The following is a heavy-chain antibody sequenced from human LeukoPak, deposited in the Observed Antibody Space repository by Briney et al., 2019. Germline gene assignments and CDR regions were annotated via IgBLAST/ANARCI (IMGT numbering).Heavy chain of an antibody. D-gene: IGHD5-18*01. CDR1: GFTFSSYG. CDR3: AKGGLRGYWGIYSPVDY. V-gene: IGHV3-33*06. J-gene: IGHJ4*02. CDR2: IWYDGSNK. Sequence: PGRSLRLSCAASGFTFSSYGMHWVRQAPGKGLEWVAVIWYDGSNKYYADSVKGRFTISRDNSKNTLYLQMNSLRAEDTAVYYCAKGGLRGYWGIYSPVDYWGQGTLVTVSS.